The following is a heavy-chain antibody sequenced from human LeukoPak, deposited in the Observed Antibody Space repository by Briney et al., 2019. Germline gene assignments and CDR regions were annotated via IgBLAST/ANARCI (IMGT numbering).Heavy chain of an antibody. CDR3: ARDGANYDFWSGYEPDYYYYYMDV. CDR2: IYYSGST. CDR1: GGSISSYY. D-gene: IGHD3-3*01. J-gene: IGHJ6*03. V-gene: IGHV4-59*01. Sequence: SETLSLTCTVSGGSISSYYWSWIQQPPGKGLEWIGYIYYSGSTNYNPSLKSRVTISVDTSKNQFSLKLSSVTAADTAVYYCARDGANYDFWSGYEPDYYYYYMDVWGKGTTVTVSS.